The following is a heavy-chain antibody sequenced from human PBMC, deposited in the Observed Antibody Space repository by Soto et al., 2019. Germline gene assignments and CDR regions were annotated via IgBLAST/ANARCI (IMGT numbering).Heavy chain of an antibody. CDR2: ISYDGNKK. Sequence: GGSLRLSCAASGFTFSSYVMYWVRQAPGKGLEWVTLISYDGNKKNYADSVKGRFTISRDNSKSTVYLQMNSLRDDDTARYYCARRFSFDYGSFDHWGQGTQVTVSS. V-gene: IGHV3-30*19. CDR3: ARRFSFDYGSFDH. CDR1: GFTFSSYV. D-gene: IGHD3-16*01. J-gene: IGHJ4*02.